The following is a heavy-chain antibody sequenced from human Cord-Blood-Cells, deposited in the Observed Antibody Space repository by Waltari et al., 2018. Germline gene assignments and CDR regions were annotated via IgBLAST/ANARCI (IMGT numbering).Heavy chain of an antibody. D-gene: IGHD6-13*01. J-gene: IGHJ6*02. CDR2: IYTSGST. V-gene: IGHV4-61*09. Sequence: QVQLQESGPGLVKPSQTLSLTCTVSGGSISSGSYYWSWIRQPAGKGLEWIGYIYTSGSTNCTPSLKSRVTISGDTSKNQFSLKLSSVTAADTAVYYCARRIAAAGTIYYYGMDVWGQGTTVTVSS. CDR1: GGSISSGSYY. CDR3: ARRIAAAGTIYYYGMDV.